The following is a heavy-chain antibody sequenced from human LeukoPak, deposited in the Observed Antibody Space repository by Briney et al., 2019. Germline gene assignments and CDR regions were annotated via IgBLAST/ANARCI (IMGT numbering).Heavy chain of an antibody. CDR2: FDPEDGET. D-gene: IGHD2-2*01. Sequence: ASVKVSCKVSGYTLTELSMHWVRQAPGKGLEWMGGFDPEDGETIYAQKFQGRVTMTEDTSTDTAYMELSSLRSEDTAVYYCATSRSNIVVVPAANEFDPWGQGTLVTVSS. V-gene: IGHV1-24*01. CDR3: ATSRSNIVVVPAANEFDP. CDR1: GYTLTELS. J-gene: IGHJ5*02.